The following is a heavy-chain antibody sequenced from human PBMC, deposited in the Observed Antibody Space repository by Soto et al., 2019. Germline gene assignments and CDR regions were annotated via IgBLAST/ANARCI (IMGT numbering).Heavy chain of an antibody. D-gene: IGHD5-18*01. CDR2: INYRGTT. CDR1: GGSLNSDGYY. CDR3: ARESYSFGRAFDI. Sequence: SETLSLTCTVSGGSLNSDGYYWSWIRQHPEKGLEWIGYINYRGTTYYNPSLESRLTISVDTSENQFSLQLTSVIAADTALYYCARESYSFGRAFDIWGHGTLDTVSS. J-gene: IGHJ4*01. V-gene: IGHV4-31*03.